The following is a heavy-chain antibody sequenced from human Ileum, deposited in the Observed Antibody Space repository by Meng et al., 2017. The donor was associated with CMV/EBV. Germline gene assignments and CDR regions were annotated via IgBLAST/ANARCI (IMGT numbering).Heavy chain of an antibody. J-gene: IGHJ6*02. V-gene: IGHV3-30-3*01. Sequence: GESLKISCAASGFTFSSYAMHWVRQAPGKGLEWVAVISYDGSNKYYADSVKGRFTISRDNSKNTLYLQMNSLRAEDTAVYYCARDMSYGTYGMDAWGQGTTVTVSS. CDR2: ISYDGSNK. CDR3: ARDMSYGTYGMDA. D-gene: IGHD1-26*01. CDR1: GFTFSSYA.